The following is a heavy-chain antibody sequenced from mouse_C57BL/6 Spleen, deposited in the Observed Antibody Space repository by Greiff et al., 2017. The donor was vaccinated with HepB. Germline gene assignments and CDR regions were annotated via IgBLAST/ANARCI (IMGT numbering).Heavy chain of an antibody. CDR3: ARRYYGSSYELTMDY. CDR2: IYPRSGNT. J-gene: IGHJ4*01. D-gene: IGHD1-1*01. V-gene: IGHV1-81*01. Sequence: QVQLKESGAELARPGASVKLSCKASGYTFTSYGISWVKQRTGQGLEWIGEIYPRSGNTYYNEKFKGKATLTADKSSSTAYMELRSLTSEDSAVYCCARRYYGSSYELTMDYWGQGTSVTVAS. CDR1: GYTFTSYG.